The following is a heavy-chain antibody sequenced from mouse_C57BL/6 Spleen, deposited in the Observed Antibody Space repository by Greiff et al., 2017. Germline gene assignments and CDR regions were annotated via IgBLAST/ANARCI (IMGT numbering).Heavy chain of an antibody. CDR1: GYTFTSYW. J-gene: IGHJ1*03. D-gene: IGHD1-1*01. CDR3: ARWISRSRGYFDV. CDR2: IDPNSGGT. V-gene: IGHV1-72*01. Sequence: QVQLQQPGAELVKPGASVKLSCKASGYTFTSYWMHWVKQRPGRGLEWIGRIDPNSGGTKYNEKFKSKATLTVDKPSSTAYMQRSSLTSEDSAVYYCARWISRSRGYFDVWGTGTTVTVSS.